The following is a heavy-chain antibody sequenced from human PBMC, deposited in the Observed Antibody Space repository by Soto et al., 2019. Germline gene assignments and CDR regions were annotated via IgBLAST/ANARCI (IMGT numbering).Heavy chain of an antibody. CDR1: GFTFSSYA. J-gene: IGHJ6*02. CDR3: ARVRFLGGNYGMDV. D-gene: IGHD3-3*01. CDR2: ISYDGSNK. V-gene: IGHV3-30-3*01. Sequence: GGSLRLSCAASGFTFSSYAMRWVRQAPGKGLEWVAVISYDGSNKYYADSVKGRFTISRDNSKNTLYLQMNSLRAEDTAVYYCARVRFLGGNYGMDVWGQGTTVTVSS.